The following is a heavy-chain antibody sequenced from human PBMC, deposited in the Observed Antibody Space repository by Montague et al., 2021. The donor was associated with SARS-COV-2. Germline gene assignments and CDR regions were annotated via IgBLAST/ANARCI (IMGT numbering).Heavy chain of an antibody. V-gene: IGHV4-59*01. D-gene: IGHD3-10*01. Sequence: SETLSLTCTVSGGSITNFFWYWIWQPQGKGLERLGYIHSSGSTNYNPYLKSRVTISVDTSKSQISLKLGSVTAADTAVYYCATTPGRFGEFHFDYWGQGTLVTVSS. CDR3: ATTPGRFGEFHFDY. CDR2: IHSSGST. J-gene: IGHJ4*02. CDR1: GGSITNFF.